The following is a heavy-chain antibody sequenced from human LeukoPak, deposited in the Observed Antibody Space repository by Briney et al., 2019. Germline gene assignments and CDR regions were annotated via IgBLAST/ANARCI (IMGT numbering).Heavy chain of an antibody. Sequence: SETLSLTCVVSGDSITRSEYYWDWIRQPPGKGLESIGSIYYSGSTYYNPSLQSRVTISLDTSKNQFSLKLSSVTAADTAVYYCARQRGWGFGSYIDYWGQGTLVTVSS. J-gene: IGHJ4*02. CDR1: GDSITRSEYY. CDR2: IYYSGST. V-gene: IGHV4-39*01. D-gene: IGHD7-27*01. CDR3: ARQRGWGFGSYIDY.